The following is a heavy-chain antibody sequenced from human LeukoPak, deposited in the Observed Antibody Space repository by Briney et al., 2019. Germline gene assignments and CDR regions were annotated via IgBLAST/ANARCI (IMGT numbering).Heavy chain of an antibody. CDR1: GGSFSGYY. CDR2: INHSGST. CDR3: ARRTTVTIPFGY. J-gene: IGHJ4*02. V-gene: IGHV4-34*01. Sequence: SETLSLTCAVYGGSFSGYYWSWIRQPPGKGLEWIGEINHSGSTNYNPSLKSRVTISVDTSKNQFSLKLRFVTAADTAVYYCARRTTVTIPFGYWGQGTLVTVSS. D-gene: IGHD4-11*01.